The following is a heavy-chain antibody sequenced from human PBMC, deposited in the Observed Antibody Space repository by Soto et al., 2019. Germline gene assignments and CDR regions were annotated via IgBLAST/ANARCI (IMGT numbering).Heavy chain of an antibody. J-gene: IGHJ4*02. CDR1: KFPFNTSA. Sequence: PGGSLRLSCATSKFPFNTSALTWVRQAPGKGLEWVSSISGADNRRYYADFVKGRFTLSRDNSKNTLSLQMNSLRADDTAVYYCAKEHGGGTSTITSFFDYWGRGTQVTVSS. D-gene: IGHD5-12*01. CDR3: AKEHGGGTSTITSFFDY. V-gene: IGHV3-23*01. CDR2: ISGADNRR.